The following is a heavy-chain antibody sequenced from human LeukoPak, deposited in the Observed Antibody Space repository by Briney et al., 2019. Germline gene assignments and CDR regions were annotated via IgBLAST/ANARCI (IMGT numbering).Heavy chain of an antibody. CDR1: GFTFSSYA. V-gene: IGHV3-30-3*01. Sequence: GGSLRLSCAASGFTFSSYAMHWVRQAPGKGLEWVAVISYDGSNKYYADSVKGRFTISRDNSKNTLYLQMNSLRAEDTAVYYCARVIAVAGLGAFDIWGQGTVVTVSS. CDR2: ISYDGSNK. J-gene: IGHJ3*02. D-gene: IGHD6-19*01. CDR3: ARVIAVAGLGAFDI.